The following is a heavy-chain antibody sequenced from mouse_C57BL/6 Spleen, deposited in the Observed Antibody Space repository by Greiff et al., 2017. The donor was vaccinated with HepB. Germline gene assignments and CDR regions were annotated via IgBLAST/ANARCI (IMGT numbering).Heavy chain of an antibody. CDR2: IDPSDSYT. D-gene: IGHD1-1*01. Sequence: QVQLQQPGAELVKPGASVKLSCKASGYTFTSYWMQWVKQRPGQGLEWIGEIDPSDSYTNYNQKFKGKATLTVDTSSSTAYMQLSILTSEDSAVYYCARSITTVVYFDYWGQGTTLTVSS. CDR1: GYTFTSYW. V-gene: IGHV1-50*01. J-gene: IGHJ2*01. CDR3: ARSITTVVYFDY.